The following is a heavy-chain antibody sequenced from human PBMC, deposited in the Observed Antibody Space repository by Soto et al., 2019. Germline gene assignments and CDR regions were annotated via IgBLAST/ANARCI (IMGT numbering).Heavy chain of an antibody. Sequence: HPGGSLRLSCAASGFTFSSYAMHWVRQAPGKGLEWVAVISYDGSNKYYADSVKGRFTISRDNSKNTLYLQMNSLRAEDTAVYYCAREGVTMVRGVIYKAYYFDYWGQGTLVTVSS. CDR3: AREGVTMVRGVIYKAYYFDY. V-gene: IGHV3-30-3*01. J-gene: IGHJ4*02. CDR1: GFTFSSYA. D-gene: IGHD3-10*01. CDR2: ISYDGSNK.